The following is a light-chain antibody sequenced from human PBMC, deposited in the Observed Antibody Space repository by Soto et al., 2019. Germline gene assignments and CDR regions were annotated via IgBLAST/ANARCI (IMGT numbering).Light chain of an antibody. CDR1: QGISSY. J-gene: IGKJ1*01. V-gene: IGKV1-9*01. CDR3: QQLNSYPRT. CDR2: AAS. Sequence: IQLTQSASSLSASVGDRVTITCRASQGISSYLAWYQQKPGKAPKLLIYAASTLQSGVQSRFSGSGSGTDFTLTIISLQPEDFATYYCQQLNSYPRTFGQGTKVEIK.